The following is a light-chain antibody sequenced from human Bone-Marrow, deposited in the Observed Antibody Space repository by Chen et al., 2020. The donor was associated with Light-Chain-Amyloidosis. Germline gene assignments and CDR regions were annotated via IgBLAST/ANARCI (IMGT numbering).Light chain of an antibody. Sequence: SYELSQPPSVSVSPGQTAWSPCSGDDLPTKYAYWYQQKPGQAPVLVIHRDTERPSGISERFSGSSSGTTATLTISGVQAEDEADYHCQSADSSGTYEVIFGGGTKLTVL. V-gene: IGLV3-25*03. CDR3: QSADSSGTYEVI. CDR1: DLPTKY. J-gene: IGLJ2*01. CDR2: RDT.